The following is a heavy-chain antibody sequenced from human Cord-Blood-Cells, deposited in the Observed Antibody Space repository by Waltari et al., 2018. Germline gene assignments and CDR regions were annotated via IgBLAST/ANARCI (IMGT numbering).Heavy chain of an antibody. CDR1: GYTLTELS. J-gene: IGHJ3*02. Sequence: QVQLVQSGAEVKKPGASVKASCKVSGYTLTELSMHWVRQAPGKGLEWMGAFDPEDVKTIYAQKFQGRVTLTEETTTDTAYMELSSLRSEDTAVYYCATAGNWNDADDAFDIWGQGTMVTVSS. V-gene: IGHV1-24*01. CDR2: FDPEDVKT. D-gene: IGHD1-20*01. CDR3: ATAGNWNDADDAFDI.